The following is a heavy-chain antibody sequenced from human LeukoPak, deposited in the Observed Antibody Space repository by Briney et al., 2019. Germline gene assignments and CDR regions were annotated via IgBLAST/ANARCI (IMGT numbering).Heavy chain of an antibody. J-gene: IGHJ5*02. Sequence: PGGSLRLSCAASGFTFSGYWMTWVRQAPGTGLEWVTYMNEDGSEIYYVDSVKGRFTISRDNGKNSLYLQMNSLRADDTAVYYCARDPTPPLGYCSGGSCSRGGWFDPWGQGTLVTVSS. V-gene: IGHV3-7*01. CDR2: MNEDGSEI. CDR1: GFTFSGYW. CDR3: ARDPTPPLGYCSGGSCSRGGWFDP. D-gene: IGHD2-15*01.